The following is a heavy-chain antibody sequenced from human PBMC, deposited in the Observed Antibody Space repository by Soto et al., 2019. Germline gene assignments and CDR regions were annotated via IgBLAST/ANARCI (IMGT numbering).Heavy chain of an antibody. CDR1: GFIFSNYG. CDR2: ISHNGKVQ. J-gene: IGHJ4*02. Sequence: GGSLRLSCAASGFIFSNYGMHWVRQAPGKGLVWVAVISHNGKVQYYADSVKGRFTISRDNSKNTLYLQMNSLRSDDTAVYYCARDLPPVDYWGQGTLVTVSS. CDR3: ARDLPPVDY. V-gene: IGHV3-30*03.